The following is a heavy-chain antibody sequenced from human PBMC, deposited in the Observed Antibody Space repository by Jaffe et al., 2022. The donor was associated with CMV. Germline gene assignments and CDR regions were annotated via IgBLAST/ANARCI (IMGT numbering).Heavy chain of an antibody. CDR3: ARESAYYDSSGYLYYFDY. Sequence: QVQLQESGPGLVKPSETLSLTCTVSGGSISSYYWSWIRQPPGKGLEWIGYIYYSGSTNYNPSLKSRVTISVDTSKNQFSLKLSSVTAADTAVYYCARESAYYDSSGYLYYFDYWGQGTLVTVSS. D-gene: IGHD3-22*01. J-gene: IGHJ4*02. CDR1: GGSISSYY. V-gene: IGHV4-59*01. CDR2: IYYSGST.